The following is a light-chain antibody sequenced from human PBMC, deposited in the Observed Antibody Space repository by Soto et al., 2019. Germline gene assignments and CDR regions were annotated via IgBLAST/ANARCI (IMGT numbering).Light chain of an antibody. CDR1: QSINNW. CDR3: QQYNSS. V-gene: IGKV1-5*03. J-gene: IGKJ1*01. CDR2: KAS. Sequence: DIQMTQSPSTLSASVGDRVTITCRASQSINNWLAWYQQKPGKATKLLIYKASSLESGVPARFSGSGSGTEFTLTISSLQPDDLATYYCQQYNSSFGQGTKVEIK.